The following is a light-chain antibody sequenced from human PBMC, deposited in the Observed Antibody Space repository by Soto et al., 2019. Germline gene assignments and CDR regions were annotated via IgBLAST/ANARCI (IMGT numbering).Light chain of an antibody. J-gene: IGKJ4*01. CDR2: GVS. CDR3: QQSNNWPPLT. Sequence: EIVMTQSPATLSVSPGERATLSCRASQSVSSSYLAWYQQKPGQPPTLLIYGVSTRATGVPARFSGSGSETDFSLTISSLQIEDFALYYCQQSNNWPPLTFGGGTKVDIK. V-gene: IGKV3-15*01. CDR1: QSVSSSY.